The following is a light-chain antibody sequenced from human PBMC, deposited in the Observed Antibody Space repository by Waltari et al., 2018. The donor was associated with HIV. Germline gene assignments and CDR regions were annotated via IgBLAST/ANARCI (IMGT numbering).Light chain of an antibody. V-gene: IGKV3-20*01. Sequence: VSTHSPGALPFCPGERATLPYWASQSVSSSYLAWYQQKPGQAPRLPIYGASSMATGIPDRCSGSGSATDITLTISILEPEDAAEYYCQQYGSSPLYTFGQGTKLEIK. CDR1: QSVSSSY. J-gene: IGKJ2*01. CDR3: QQYGSSPLYT. CDR2: GAS.